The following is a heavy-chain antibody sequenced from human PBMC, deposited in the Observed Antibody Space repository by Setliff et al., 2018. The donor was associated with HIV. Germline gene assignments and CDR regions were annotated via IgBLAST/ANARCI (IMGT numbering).Heavy chain of an antibody. Sequence: ASVKVSCKASGYTFTNYAIHWVRQAPGQRLEWMGWINAGNGNTKYSQEFQDRVTITRDTSASTAYMELSSLRSEDMAVYYCARSSPPWLVRSSFDYWGQGTLVTVSS. J-gene: IGHJ4*02. D-gene: IGHD6-19*01. CDR2: INAGNGNT. V-gene: IGHV1-3*03. CDR1: GYTFTNYA. CDR3: ARSSPPWLVRSSFDY.